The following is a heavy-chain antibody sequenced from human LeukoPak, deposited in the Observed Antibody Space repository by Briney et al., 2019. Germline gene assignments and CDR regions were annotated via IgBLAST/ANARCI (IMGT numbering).Heavy chain of an antibody. CDR3: GRMLWFGELRALDY. J-gene: IGHJ4*02. CDR1: GFTFSIDS. D-gene: IGHD3-10*01. CDR2: ISSDSSYI. V-gene: IGHV3-21*01. Sequence: PGGSLILSCAASGFTFSIDSMKWVRQAPGKGREWFSSISSDSSYIYYADSVKGRFRNSRDNAKGSLHLQMNSLRAEETAVYKCGRMLWFGELRALDYWGQGTLVTVSA.